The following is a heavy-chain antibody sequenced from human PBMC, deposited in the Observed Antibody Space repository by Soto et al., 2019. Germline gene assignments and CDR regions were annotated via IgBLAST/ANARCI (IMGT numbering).Heavy chain of an antibody. Sequence: QVQLVQSGAEVKKPGASVKVSCKASGYTFSSYDINWVRQATGQGLEWMGWLNPNSGDTGYAQKFQGRVTLTRNTSRNTAYIELSSLTSDDTAVSYCATSGGGWYLYWGQGTLVTVSS. J-gene: IGHJ4*02. CDR3: ATSGGGWYLY. CDR2: LNPNSGDT. CDR1: GYTFSSYD. V-gene: IGHV1-8*01. D-gene: IGHD6-19*01.